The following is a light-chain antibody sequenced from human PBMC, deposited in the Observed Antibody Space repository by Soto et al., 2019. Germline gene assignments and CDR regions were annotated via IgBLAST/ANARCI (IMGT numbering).Light chain of an antibody. CDR3: QQSYIPPLT. CDR1: QNINTY. CDR2: AAS. J-gene: IGKJ4*01. V-gene: IGKV1-39*01. Sequence: DIQMTQSPSSLSASVGDRVTITCRASQNINTYLNWYQQRPGRAPKLLIYAASSLHSGVPSRFSGSGSGTDFTLTISSLQPVDFATYYCQQSYIPPLTFGGGTKVEI.